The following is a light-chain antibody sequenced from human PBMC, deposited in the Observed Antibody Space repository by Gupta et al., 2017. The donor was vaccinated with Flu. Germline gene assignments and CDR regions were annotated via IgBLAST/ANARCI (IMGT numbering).Light chain of an antibody. CDR3: QQYGGAPCT. V-gene: IGKV1-27*01. CDR2: GAS. Sequence: PSFLSASVGQRVTITCRASQAIDSDLAWYQQKPGEVPKLLIYGASILHSGVPSRFSGSQSEADYTLTISNLQPEDIATYFCQQYGGAPCTFGGGTKVEIK. CDR1: QAIDSD. J-gene: IGKJ4*01.